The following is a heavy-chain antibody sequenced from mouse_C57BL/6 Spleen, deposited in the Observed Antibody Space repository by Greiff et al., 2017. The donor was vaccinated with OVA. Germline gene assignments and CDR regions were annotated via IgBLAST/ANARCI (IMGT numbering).Heavy chain of an antibody. V-gene: IGHV5-4*01. CDR2: ISDGGSYT. J-gene: IGHJ3*01. D-gene: IGHD1-1*01. CDR3: AAYGSSPWFAY. Sequence: EVQRVESGGGLVKPGGSLKLSCAASGFTFSSYAMSWVRQTPEKRLEWVATISDGGSYTYYPDNVKGRFTISRDNAKNNLYLQMSHLKSEDTAMYYCAAYGSSPWFAYWGQGTLVTVSA. CDR1: GFTFSSYA.